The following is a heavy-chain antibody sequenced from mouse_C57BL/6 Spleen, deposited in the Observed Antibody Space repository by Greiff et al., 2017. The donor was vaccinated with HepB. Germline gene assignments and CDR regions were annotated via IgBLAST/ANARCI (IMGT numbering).Heavy chain of an antibody. V-gene: IGHV5-4*01. CDR1: GFTFSSYA. Sequence: EVKLVESGGGLVKPGGSLKLSCAASGFTFSSYAMSWVRQTPEKRLEWVATISDGGSYTYYPDNVKGRFTISRDNAKNNLYLQMSHLKSEDTAMYYCARDYYGSSDYYAMDYWGQGTSVTVSS. D-gene: IGHD1-1*01. J-gene: IGHJ4*01. CDR3: ARDYYGSSDYYAMDY. CDR2: ISDGGSYT.